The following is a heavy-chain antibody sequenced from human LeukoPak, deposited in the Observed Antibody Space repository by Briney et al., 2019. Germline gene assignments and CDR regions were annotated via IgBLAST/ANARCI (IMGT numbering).Heavy chain of an antibody. CDR3: ARVKGGSGSYSYYYYMDV. CDR2: INPNSGGT. CDR1: GGTFNNYA. J-gene: IGHJ6*03. Sequence: ASVKVSCKASGGTFNNYAINWVRQAPGQGLEWMGWINPNSGGTNYAQKFQGRVTMTRDTSISTAYMELSRLRSDDTAVYYCARVKGGSGSYSYYYYMDVWGKGTTVTVSS. V-gene: IGHV1-2*02. D-gene: IGHD3-10*01.